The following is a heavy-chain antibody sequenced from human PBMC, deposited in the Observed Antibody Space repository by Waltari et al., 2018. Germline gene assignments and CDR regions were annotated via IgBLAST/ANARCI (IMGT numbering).Heavy chain of an antibody. J-gene: IGHJ3*02. V-gene: IGHV3-15*01. Sequence: AQVVDSGGGLVKPVGSLSLSCAASGFTLSRFWMSLVRQAPGKGLEWVGRIKSKTDGKTTDYAAPVKGRFTISRDDSKITLFLQMDSLKSEDTAVYYCTTGGVKGPHDAFDIWGQGTIVTVSS. CDR3: TTGGVKGPHDAFDI. D-gene: IGHD2-8*01. CDR1: GFTLSRFW. CDR2: IKSKTDGKTT.